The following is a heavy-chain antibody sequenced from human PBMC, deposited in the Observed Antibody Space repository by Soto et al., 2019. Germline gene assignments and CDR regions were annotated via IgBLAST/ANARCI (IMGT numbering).Heavy chain of an antibody. CDR3: ASSYGSGYRAFDY. CDR2: ISAYNGNT. CDR1: GYTFTSYG. Sequence: ASVKVSCKASGYTFTSYGISWVRQAPGQGLEWMGWISAYNGNTNYAQRFQGRVTMTADKSTSTAYMELSSLRSEDTAMYYCASSYGSGYRAFDYWGQGALVTVSS. V-gene: IGHV1-18*01. D-gene: IGHD3-10*01. J-gene: IGHJ4*02.